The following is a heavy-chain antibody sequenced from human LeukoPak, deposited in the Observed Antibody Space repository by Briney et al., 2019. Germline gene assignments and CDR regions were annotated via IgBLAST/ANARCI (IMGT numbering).Heavy chain of an antibody. V-gene: IGHV3-53*01. CDR3: ASTIAAAGNAFDI. CDR1: GFTFSSYW. J-gene: IGHJ3*02. D-gene: IGHD6-13*01. Sequence: PGGSLRLSCAASGFTFSSYWMHWVRQAPGKGLEWVSVIYSGGSTYYADSVKGRFTISRDNSKNTLYLQMNSLRAEDTAVYYCASTIAAAGNAFDIWGQGTMVTVSS. CDR2: IYSGGST.